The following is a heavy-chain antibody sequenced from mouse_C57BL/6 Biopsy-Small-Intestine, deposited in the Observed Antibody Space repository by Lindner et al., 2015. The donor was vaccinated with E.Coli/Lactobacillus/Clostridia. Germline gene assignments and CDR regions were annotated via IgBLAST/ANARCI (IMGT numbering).Heavy chain of an antibody. J-gene: IGHJ2*01. CDR3: AKGGYYGSRAYFDY. Sequence: VQLQESGAELAKPGASVKLSCKASGYAFSSSWMNWVKQRPGKGLEWIGRIYPGDGDTNYNGKFKGKATLTADKSSSTAYMQLSSLTSEDSAVYFCAKGGYYGSRAYFDYWGQGTTLTVSS. D-gene: IGHD1-1*01. CDR1: GYAFSSSW. V-gene: IGHV1-82*01. CDR2: IYPGDGDT.